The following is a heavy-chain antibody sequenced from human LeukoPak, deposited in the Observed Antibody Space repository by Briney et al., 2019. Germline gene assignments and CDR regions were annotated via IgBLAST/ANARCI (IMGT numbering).Heavy chain of an antibody. CDR2: ISDSGGST. V-gene: IGHV3-23*01. Sequence: GGSLRLSCAASGFTFSIYAMNWVRQAPGKGLEWVSGISDSGGSTYYADSVKGRFTISRDNSKNTLYLQMNSLRAEDTAVYYCAKGRRGYYDSSGYYSGIDYWGQGTLVTVSS. J-gene: IGHJ4*02. D-gene: IGHD3-22*01. CDR3: AKGRRGYYDSSGYYSGIDY. CDR1: GFTFSIYA.